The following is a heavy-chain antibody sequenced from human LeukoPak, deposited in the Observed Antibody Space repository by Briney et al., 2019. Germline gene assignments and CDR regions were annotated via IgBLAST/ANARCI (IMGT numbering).Heavy chain of an antibody. Sequence: PGGSLRLPCSASGFTFSSYALRWVRQAPGKGLEYVSSISTDGSQTFYADSVRGRFTISRDNFKNTLFLQLSSLTTEDTAVYYCVKESDTATVRGCLYYWGQGTLVTVSS. V-gene: IGHV3-64D*09. CDR3: VKESDTATVRGCLYY. J-gene: IGHJ4*02. CDR2: ISTDGSQT. D-gene: IGHD5-18*01. CDR1: GFTFSSYA.